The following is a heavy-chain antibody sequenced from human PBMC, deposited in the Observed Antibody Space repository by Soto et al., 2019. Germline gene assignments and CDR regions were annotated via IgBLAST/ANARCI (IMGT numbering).Heavy chain of an antibody. CDR1: GGSISSGGYY. Sequence: PSETLSLTCTVSGGSISSGGYYWSWIRQHPGKGLEWIGYIYYSGSTYYNPSLKSRVTISVDTSKNQFSLKLSSVTAADTAVYYCAKWTYYHDSSGYAFDIWGQGTMVTVSS. V-gene: IGHV4-31*03. CDR2: IYYSGST. CDR3: AKWTYYHDSSGYAFDI. D-gene: IGHD3-22*01. J-gene: IGHJ3*02.